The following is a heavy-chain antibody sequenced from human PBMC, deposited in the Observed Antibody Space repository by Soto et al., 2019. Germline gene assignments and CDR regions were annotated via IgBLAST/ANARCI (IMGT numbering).Heavy chain of an antibody. V-gene: IGHV3-23*04. CDR1: GFTFGDSY. D-gene: IGHD6-19*01. CDR3: AKDIALAGPKRFDP. CDR2: ISGSGGTT. Sequence: VQLVESGGGLVPPGGSLRLSCAGSGFTFGDSYMSWIRQAPGKGLGWVSVISGSGGTTYYADSVKGRFTISRDNSKNTLYLQMNSLRVEDTAIYYCAKDIALAGPKRFDPWGQGTLVTVSS. J-gene: IGHJ5*02.